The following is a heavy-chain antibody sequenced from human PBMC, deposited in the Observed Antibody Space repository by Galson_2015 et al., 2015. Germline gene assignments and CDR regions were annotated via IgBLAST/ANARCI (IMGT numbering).Heavy chain of an antibody. J-gene: IGHJ4*02. CDR1: GFTFSSYG. D-gene: IGHD4-17*01. Sequence: SLRLSCAASGFTFSSYGMHWVRQAPGKGLEWVAVIWCDGSNKYYADSVKGRFTISRDNSKNTLYLQMNSLRAEDTAVYYCARDYDYGDYYFDYWGQGTLVTVSS. CDR2: IWCDGSNK. V-gene: IGHV3-33*01. CDR3: ARDYDYGDYYFDY.